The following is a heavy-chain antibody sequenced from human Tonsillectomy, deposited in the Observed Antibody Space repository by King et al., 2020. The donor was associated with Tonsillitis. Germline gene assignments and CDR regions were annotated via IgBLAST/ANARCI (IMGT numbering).Heavy chain of an antibody. CDR3: ADGYDSSGYYMFDF. J-gene: IGHJ5*01. Sequence: QLVQSGAEVKKPGSSVKVSCKASGGPLSRFAISWVRQAPGQGLEWMGGIIPIFGTPNYAQKFQGRVTITADKSTSTVYMELSSLRSEDTAMYYCADGYDSSGYYMFDFWGQGTLVTVSS. CDR1: GGPLSRFA. D-gene: IGHD3-22*01. CDR2: IIPIFGTP. V-gene: IGHV1-69*06.